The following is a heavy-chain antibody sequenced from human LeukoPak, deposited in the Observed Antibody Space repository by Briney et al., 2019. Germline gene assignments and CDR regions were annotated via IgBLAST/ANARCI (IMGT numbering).Heavy chain of an antibody. Sequence: SETLSLTCTVSGDSITNSYWNWIRQPPGRGLEWIGRISYGGSTNYNPSLKSRVIISRDTSRNQFSLELTSVTAADTAIYYCAKRIIEARENGDSNWLDPWGQGTLVTVSS. V-gene: IGHV4-59*08. CDR3: AKRIIEARENGDSNWLDP. D-gene: IGHD4-17*01. CDR1: GDSITNSY. CDR2: ISYGGST. J-gene: IGHJ5*01.